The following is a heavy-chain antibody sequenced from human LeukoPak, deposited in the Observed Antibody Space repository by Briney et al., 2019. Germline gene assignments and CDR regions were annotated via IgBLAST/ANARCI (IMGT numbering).Heavy chain of an antibody. CDR1: GGSISSYY. J-gene: IGHJ3*02. CDR2: IYYSGST. V-gene: IGHV4-59*01. CDR3: ARGNYGDYFADAFDI. D-gene: IGHD4-17*01. Sequence: SETLSLTCTVSGGSISSYYWSWIRQPPGKGLEWIGYIYYSGSTNYNPSLKSRVTISVDTSKNQFSLKLSSVTAADTAVYYCARGNYGDYFADAFDIWGQGTMVTVSS.